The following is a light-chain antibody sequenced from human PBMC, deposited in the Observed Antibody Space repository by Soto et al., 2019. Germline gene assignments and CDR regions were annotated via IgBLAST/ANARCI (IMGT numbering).Light chain of an antibody. CDR2: IAS. CDR3: QQVNSYPIT. V-gene: IGKV1-9*01. Sequence: DIQLTQSPSFLSASVGDRVTITCRASQCIRKYLAWYQQKPVRAPKLLIYIASTLQSGVPSRFSGSYSGTEFTLTITSLQPEDFATYYCQQVNSYPITFGQGTRLEIK. CDR1: QCIRKY. J-gene: IGKJ5*01.